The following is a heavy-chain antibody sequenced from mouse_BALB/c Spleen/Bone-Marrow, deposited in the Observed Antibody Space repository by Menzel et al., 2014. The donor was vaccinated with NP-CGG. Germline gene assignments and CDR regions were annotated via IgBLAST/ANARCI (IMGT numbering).Heavy chain of an antibody. CDR2: IYPEDGDT. D-gene: IGHD1-1*02. Sequence: QVQLKESGPELAKPGASVKISCRASGYVFSSSWMNWVKQRPGQGLEWIGRIYPEDGDTNYNGKFKDKATLTADKSSSTAYMQISSLTSVDSAVYFCARRRTFITSVVDYFDVWGAGTTVTVSS. CDR1: GYVFSSSW. CDR3: ARRRTFITSVVDYFDV. V-gene: IGHV1-82*01. J-gene: IGHJ1*01.